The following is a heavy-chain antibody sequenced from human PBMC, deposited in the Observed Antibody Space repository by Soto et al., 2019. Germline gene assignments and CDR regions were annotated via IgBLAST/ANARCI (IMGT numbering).Heavy chain of an antibody. Sequence: QVQLVQSGAEVKKPGSSVKVSCTASGGTFSSYAISWVRQAPGQGLEWMGGIIPIFGTANYAQKFQGRVTITADESTSTAYMELSSLRSEDTAVYYCARGFIAAAGNPRDYYYYYGMDVWGQGTTVTVSS. V-gene: IGHV1-69*01. J-gene: IGHJ6*02. CDR1: GGTFSSYA. CDR3: ARGFIAAAGNPRDYYYYYGMDV. CDR2: IIPIFGTA. D-gene: IGHD6-13*01.